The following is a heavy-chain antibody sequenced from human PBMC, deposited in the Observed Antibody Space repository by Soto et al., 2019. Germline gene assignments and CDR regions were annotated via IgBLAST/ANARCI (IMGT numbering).Heavy chain of an antibody. J-gene: IGHJ4*02. V-gene: IGHV3-30-3*01. CDR1: GFTFSSYA. CDR3: ARAVHSSGYYYGRY. Sequence: QVQLVESRGGVVQPGRSLRLSCAASGFTFSSYAMHWVRQAPGKGLEWVAVISYDGSNKYYADSVKGRFTISRDNSKNTLYLQMNSLRAEDTAVYYCARAVHSSGYYYGRYLGQGTLVTVSS. D-gene: IGHD3-22*01. CDR2: ISYDGSNK.